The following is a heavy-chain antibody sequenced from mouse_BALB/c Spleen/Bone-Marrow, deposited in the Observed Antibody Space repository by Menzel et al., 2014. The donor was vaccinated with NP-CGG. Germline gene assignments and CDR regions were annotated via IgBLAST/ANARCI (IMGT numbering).Heavy chain of an antibody. J-gene: IGHJ4*01. CDR2: INPSNGGT. CDR1: GYTFXSYY. Sequence: VQLQESGAELVKPGASVKLSCKASGYTFXSYYMYWVKQRPGQGLEWFGEINPSNGGTNFNEKFKNKATLTVDKSSSTAYMQLCSLTSEDSAVYYCSRGRRDALDYWGQGTSVTVSS. CDR3: SRGRRDALDY. V-gene: IGHV1S81*02.